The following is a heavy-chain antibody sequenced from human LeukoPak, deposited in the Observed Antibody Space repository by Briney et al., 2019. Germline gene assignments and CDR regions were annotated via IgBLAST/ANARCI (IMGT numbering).Heavy chain of an antibody. Sequence: PGGSLRLSCVASGFTFSNYWMHWVRQVPGKGLVWVSRINLDGSTTTYADSVKGRFTISRDNAKNTLYPQMNSLRAEDTALYYCARDKTVSALRRDYMDVWGKGTTVTVSS. V-gene: IGHV3-74*01. CDR3: ARDKTVSALRRDYMDV. J-gene: IGHJ6*03. CDR2: INLDGSTT. CDR1: GFTFSNYW. D-gene: IGHD4-17*01.